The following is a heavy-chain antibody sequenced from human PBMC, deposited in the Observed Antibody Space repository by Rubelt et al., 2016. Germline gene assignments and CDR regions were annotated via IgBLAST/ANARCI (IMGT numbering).Heavy chain of an antibody. Sequence: QLQQGGARILKPSETLSLTCDLHGASFGDYYWAWIRQSPHKGLAWIGEVNSDGHTNYSPSFEGRVTLFVDTSKSQFFLMLTSVTAADTATYYCARDSLTQLKGVPLDSWGQGTPVSVSS. CDR1: GASFGDYY. J-gene: IGHJ4*02. CDR3: ARDSLTQLKGVPLDS. V-gene: IGHV4-34*02. CDR2: VNSDGHT. D-gene: IGHD1-1*01.